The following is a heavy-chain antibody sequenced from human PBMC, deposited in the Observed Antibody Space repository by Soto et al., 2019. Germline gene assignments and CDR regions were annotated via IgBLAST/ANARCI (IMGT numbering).Heavy chain of an antibody. V-gene: IGHV3-49*03. CDR2: IRSKVYGGTP. Sequence: PGGSLRLSCTASGFTFGDFAMSWFRQAPGKGLEWIGFIRSKVYGGTPEYAASVKGRFTISRDDSKSIAYLQMNSLKTEDTAVYYCARDDYNEAYGMDVWGQGTTVTVSS. CDR1: GFTFGDFA. D-gene: IGHD4-4*01. CDR3: ARDDYNEAYGMDV. J-gene: IGHJ6*02.